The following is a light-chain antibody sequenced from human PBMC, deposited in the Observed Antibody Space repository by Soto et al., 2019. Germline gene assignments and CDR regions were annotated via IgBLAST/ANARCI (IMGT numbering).Light chain of an antibody. Sequence: QSPLTQPASVSGSPGQSITISCTGTSSDVGSYNLVSWYQQHPGKAPKLMIYEVSKRPSGVSNRFSGSKSGNTASLTISGLQAEDEADYYCCSYAGSSTWVFGGGTKLTV. CDR3: CSYAGSSTWV. J-gene: IGLJ3*02. CDR1: SSDVGSYNL. V-gene: IGLV2-23*02. CDR2: EVS.